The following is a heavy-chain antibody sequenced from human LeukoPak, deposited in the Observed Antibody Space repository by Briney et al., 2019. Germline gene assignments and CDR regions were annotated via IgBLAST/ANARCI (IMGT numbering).Heavy chain of an antibody. CDR3: TTDRRN. CDR1: GFTFCYG. CDR2: ISISGGTT. Sequence: GGSLRLSCATFGFTFCYGMTWVRQAPGKGLEWVSTISISGGTTYYADSVKGRSSISRDNSKSTVYLQLNSLRAEDTAVYYCTTDRRNWGQGTLVTVSS. J-gene: IGHJ4*02. V-gene: IGHV3-23*01.